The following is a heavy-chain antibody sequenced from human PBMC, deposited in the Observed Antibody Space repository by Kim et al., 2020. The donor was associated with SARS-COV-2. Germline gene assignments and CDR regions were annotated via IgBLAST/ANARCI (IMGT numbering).Heavy chain of an antibody. J-gene: IGHJ4*02. CDR1: GFTFSSSG. CDR3: AKGDCDSINCYKIDH. CDR2: VSGSGTDT. D-gene: IGHD2-2*02. Sequence: GGSLRLSCAASGFTFSSSGVSWVRQAPGKGLELVSTVSGSGTDTYYADYVKGRFIISRDNSKNTLYLQMNSLRAEDTAVYYCAKGDCDSINCYKIDHWGRGTLVTVSS. V-gene: IGHV3-23*01.